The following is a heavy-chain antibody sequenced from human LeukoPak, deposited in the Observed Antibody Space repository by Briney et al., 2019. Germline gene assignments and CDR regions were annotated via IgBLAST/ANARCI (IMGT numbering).Heavy chain of an antibody. CDR3: AREFEGVVVPAALDY. V-gene: IGHV3-30*03. D-gene: IGHD2-2*01. Sequence: GGSLRLSCAPSGFTFSNHGMHWVRQAPGKGLEWVAIISSDGSRKYYAHSVEGRFTISRDNSKNTLYLQMNSLRAEDTAVYYCAREFEGVVVPAALDYWGQGTLVTVSS. CDR1: GFTFSNHG. J-gene: IGHJ4*02. CDR2: ISSDGSRK.